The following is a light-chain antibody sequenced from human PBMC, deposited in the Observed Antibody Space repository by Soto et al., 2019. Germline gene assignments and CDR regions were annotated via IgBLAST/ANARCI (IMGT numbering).Light chain of an antibody. Sequence: DIQMTQSPSTLSAFVGDRVTITCRASQSVSSSLAWYQQKPGKAPKLLIYDASTLESGVPSRLGGSGYGTEFTLTINCLPLGYLESYYCQKDESLSPYPFARGPRLGIK. J-gene: IGKJ2*01. CDR2: DAS. V-gene: IGKV1-5*01. CDR3: QKDESLSPYP. CDR1: QSVSSS.